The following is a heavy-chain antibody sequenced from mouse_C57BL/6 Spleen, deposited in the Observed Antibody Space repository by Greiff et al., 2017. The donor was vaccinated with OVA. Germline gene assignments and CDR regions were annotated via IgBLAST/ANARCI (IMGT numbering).Heavy chain of an antibody. D-gene: IGHD1-1*01. Sequence: QVQLQQSGPGLVQPSQSLSITCTVSGFSLTSYGVHWVRQSPGKGLEWLGVIWRGGSTDYTAAFMSRLSITKDNSKSQVFFKMNSLQADDTAIYYCAKHYYGSSSYAMDYWGQGTSVTVSS. J-gene: IGHJ4*01. V-gene: IGHV2-5*01. CDR3: AKHYYGSSSYAMDY. CDR2: IWRGGST. CDR1: GFSLTSYG.